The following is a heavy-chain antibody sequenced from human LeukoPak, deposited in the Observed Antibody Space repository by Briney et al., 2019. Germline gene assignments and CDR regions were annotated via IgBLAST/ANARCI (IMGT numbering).Heavy chain of an antibody. CDR2: IYFTGTT. Sequence: SETLSLTCTVSGGSINNHYWSWIRQPPGMGLEWVGYIYFTGTTNYNPSLKSRVTISLDKSKNQFSLTLSSVTATDTAIYYCARGGGSPRNWGQGTLVTVSS. D-gene: IGHD3-10*01. CDR3: ARGGGSPRN. J-gene: IGHJ4*02. CDR1: GGSINNHY. V-gene: IGHV4-59*11.